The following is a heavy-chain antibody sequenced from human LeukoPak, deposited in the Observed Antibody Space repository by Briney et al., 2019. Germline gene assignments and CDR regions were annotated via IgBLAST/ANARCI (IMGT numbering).Heavy chain of an antibody. V-gene: IGHV4-34*01. Sequence: SETLSLTCAVYGGSFSGYYWSWIRQPPGKGLEWIGEINHSGSTNYNPSLKSRVTISVDTSKNQFSLKLSSVTAADTAVYYCARGDNSSGWTYWGQGTLVTVSS. D-gene: IGHD6-25*01. CDR3: ARGDNSSGWTY. CDR2: INHSGST. CDR1: GGSFSGYY. J-gene: IGHJ4*02.